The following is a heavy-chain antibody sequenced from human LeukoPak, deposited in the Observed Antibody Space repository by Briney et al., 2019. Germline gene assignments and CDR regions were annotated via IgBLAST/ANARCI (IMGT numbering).Heavy chain of an antibody. J-gene: IGHJ6*02. V-gene: IGHV4-34*01. D-gene: IGHD6-19*01. CDR3: ARGTDSSGWYDYYYYGMDV. CDR1: GGSFGGYY. Sequence: SETLSLTCAVYGGSFGGYYWSWIRQPPGKGLEWIGEINHSGSTNYNPSLKSRVTISVDTSKNQFSLKLSSVTAADTAVYYCARGTDSSGWYDYYYYGMDVWGQGTTVTVSS. CDR2: INHSGST.